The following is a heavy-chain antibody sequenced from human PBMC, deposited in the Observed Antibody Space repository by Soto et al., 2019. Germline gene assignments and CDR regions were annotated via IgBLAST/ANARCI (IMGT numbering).Heavy chain of an antibody. CDR1: GFTFSDYY. J-gene: IGHJ6*03. V-gene: IGHV3-11*01. Sequence: GGSLRLSCAASGFTFSDYYMSWIRQAPGKGLEWVSYISSSGSTIYYADSVKGRFTISRDNAKNSLYLQMNSLRAEDTAVYYCARDSTPDIVATIRYYYYMDVWGKGTTVTVSS. D-gene: IGHD5-12*01. CDR3: ARDSTPDIVATIRYYYYMDV. CDR2: ISSSGSTI.